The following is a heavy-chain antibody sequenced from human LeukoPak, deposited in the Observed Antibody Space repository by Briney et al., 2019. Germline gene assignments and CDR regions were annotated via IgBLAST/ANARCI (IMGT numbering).Heavy chain of an antibody. CDR1: GYTFTSYG. Sequence: ASVKVSCKASGYTFTSYGISWVRQAPGQGLEWMGWISAYNGNTNYAQKLQGRVTMTTDTSTSTAYMELRSLRSDDTAVYYCARDVVSWNYVAPSNLCDPWGQGTLVTVSS. J-gene: IGHJ5*02. V-gene: IGHV1-18*01. D-gene: IGHD1-7*01. CDR2: ISAYNGNT. CDR3: ARDVVSWNYVAPSNLCDP.